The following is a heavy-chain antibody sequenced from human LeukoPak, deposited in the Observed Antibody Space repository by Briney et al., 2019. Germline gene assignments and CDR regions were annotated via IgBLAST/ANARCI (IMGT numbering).Heavy chain of an antibody. D-gene: IGHD2-2*01. V-gene: IGHV1-58*02. Sequence: ELSGPTLVMKPGTSVKVSCKASGFTFTSSAMQWVRQARGRRLEWLGWIVVGSGNTNYAQKFQERVTITRDMSTSTVYMELSSLRSEDTAVYYCATPGLLGYCSSAICAPPGYWGQGTLVTVSS. CDR2: IVVGSGNT. CDR3: ATPGLLGYCSSAICAPPGY. CDR1: GFTFTSSA. J-gene: IGHJ4*02.